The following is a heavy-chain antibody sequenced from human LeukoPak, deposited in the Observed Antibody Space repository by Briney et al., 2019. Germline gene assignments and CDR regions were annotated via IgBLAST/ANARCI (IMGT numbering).Heavy chain of an antibody. D-gene: IGHD3-10*01. J-gene: IGHJ4*02. CDR1: GGTFSSYA. CDR3: ARNADITMVRGVIRNLDY. Sequence: ASVKVSCKASGGTFSSYAISWVRQAPGQGLEWIGRIIPILGIANYAQKFQGRVTITADKSTSTAYMELSSLRSEDTAVYYCARNADITMVRGVIRNLDYWGQGTLVTVSS. CDR2: IIPILGIA. V-gene: IGHV1-69*04.